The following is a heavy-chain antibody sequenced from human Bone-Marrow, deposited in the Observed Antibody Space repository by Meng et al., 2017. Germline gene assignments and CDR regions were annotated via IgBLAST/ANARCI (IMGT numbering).Heavy chain of an antibody. Sequence: QVQLQESGPGLVKPSQTLSRPCTVSVGSISSGYYYWRWIRQPPGKCLKWIGYIFYSGSTYSNPSLKSRVTISVDTSKNQFSLKLSSVTAADPAVYYCARTGRFLEPDYWGQGTLVTVSS. D-gene: IGHD3-3*01. CDR3: ARTGRFLEPDY. CDR1: VGSISSGYYY. V-gene: IGHV4-30-4*01. J-gene: IGHJ4*02. CDR2: IFYSGST.